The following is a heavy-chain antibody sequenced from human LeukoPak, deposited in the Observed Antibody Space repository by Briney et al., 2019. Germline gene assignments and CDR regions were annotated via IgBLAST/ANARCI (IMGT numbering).Heavy chain of an antibody. CDR1: GGSISSSSYY. CDR3: ARLSYNWNTGY. Sequence: SETLSLTCTVSGGSISSSSYYWGWIRQPPGKGLEWIGSIYYSGSTYYSPSLNGRVTMSIDTSKNQFSLKLTSVTAADTAVYYCARLSYNWNTGYWGQGTLVTVSS. J-gene: IGHJ4*02. V-gene: IGHV4-39*01. D-gene: IGHD1/OR15-1a*01. CDR2: IYYSGST.